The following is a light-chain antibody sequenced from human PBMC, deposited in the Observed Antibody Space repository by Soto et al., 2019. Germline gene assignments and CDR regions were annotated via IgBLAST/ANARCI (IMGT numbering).Light chain of an antibody. CDR2: EAS. J-gene: IGKJ5*01. CDR3: QQRHMLPIT. Sequence: LQVTKSAATLSASVGARVTITCRASQNVRSRLAWFHQKPGKAPKLLIYEASSLESGVPQRFSGSGSGTDFTITISSLEPEDVGVYYCQQRHMLPITFGQGTRLEIK. V-gene: IGKV1-5*01. CDR1: QNVRSR.